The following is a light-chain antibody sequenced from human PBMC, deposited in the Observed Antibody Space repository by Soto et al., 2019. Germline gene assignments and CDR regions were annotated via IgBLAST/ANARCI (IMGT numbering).Light chain of an antibody. J-gene: IGKJ2*03. V-gene: IGKV1-39*01. Sequence: DIQMTQSPSSLSASIGDRVTITCRASQNIRRLVNWYQQKPGKAPKPLIYGAINLQSGVPPRFRGSGSGTDFNLTISSLQPEDFATYHCQQSYGAPGFGQGTRWISN. CDR2: GAI. CDR1: QNIRRL. CDR3: QQSYGAPG.